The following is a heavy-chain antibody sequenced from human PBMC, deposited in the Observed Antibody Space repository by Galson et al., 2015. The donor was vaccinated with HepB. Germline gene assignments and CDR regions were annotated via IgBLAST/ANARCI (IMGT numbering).Heavy chain of an antibody. D-gene: IGHD3-9*01. V-gene: IGHV1-69*04. J-gene: IGHJ4*02. Sequence: SVKVSCKASGYTFTSYGISWVRQAPGQGLEWMGRIIPILGIANYAQKFQGRVTITEDKSTSTAYMELSSLRSEDTAVYYCAREPFNLMHTDDWGQGTLVTVSS. CDR1: GYTFTSYG. CDR3: AREPFNLMHTDD. CDR2: IIPILGIA.